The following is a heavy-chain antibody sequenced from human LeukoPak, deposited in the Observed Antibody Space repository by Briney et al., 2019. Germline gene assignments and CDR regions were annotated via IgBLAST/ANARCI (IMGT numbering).Heavy chain of an antibody. D-gene: IGHD3-22*01. CDR2: ISGYNGNT. V-gene: IGHV1-18*01. J-gene: IGHJ4*02. CDR1: GYTFTNYG. Sequence: ASVKVSCKASGYTFTNYGISWVRQAPGQGLEWMGGISGYNGNTKYAQKVQGRVTMTTDTSTSTAYMDLGSVRSDDTAVYYCARTYYYDTSGYYQFDYWGQGTLVTVSS. CDR3: ARTYYYDTSGYYQFDY.